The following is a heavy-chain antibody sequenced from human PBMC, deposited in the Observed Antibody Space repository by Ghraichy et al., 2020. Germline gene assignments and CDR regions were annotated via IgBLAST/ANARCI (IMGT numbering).Heavy chain of an antibody. CDR2: ISGSGGST. Sequence: GGSLRLSCAASGFTFSSYAMSWVRQAPGKGLEWVSAISGSGGSTYYADSVKGRFTISRDNSKNTLYLQMNSLRAEDTAVYYCARGSGSYSYYYGMDVWGQGTTVTVSS. D-gene: IGHD3-10*01. J-gene: IGHJ6*02. CDR3: ARGSGSYSYYYGMDV. V-gene: IGHV3-23*01. CDR1: GFTFSSYA.